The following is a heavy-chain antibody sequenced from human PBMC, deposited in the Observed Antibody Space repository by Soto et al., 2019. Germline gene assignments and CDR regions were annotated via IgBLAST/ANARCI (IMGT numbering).Heavy chain of an antibody. D-gene: IGHD3-3*01. Sequence: SQTLSLTCVISGDSVSSNSAAWNWIRQSPSRGLEWLGRTYYRSKWYNDYAVSVKSRITINPDTSKNQFSLQLNSVTPEDTAVYYCAREAPGGYYDFWSGYYTGWFDPWGQGTLVTVS. J-gene: IGHJ5*02. V-gene: IGHV6-1*01. CDR1: GDSVSSNSAA. CDR2: TYYRSKWYN. CDR3: AREAPGGYYDFWSGYYTGWFDP.